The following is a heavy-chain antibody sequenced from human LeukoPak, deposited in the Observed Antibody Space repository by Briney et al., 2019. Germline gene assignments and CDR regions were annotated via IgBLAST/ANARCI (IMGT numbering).Heavy chain of an antibody. J-gene: IGHJ4*02. CDR3: AKSREEWLVWDYFDY. Sequence: PGRSLRLSCAASGCTFSSYGMHWVRQAPGKGLEWVAVISYDGSNKYYADSVKGRFTISRDNSKNTLYLQMNSLRAEDTAVYYCAKSREEWLVWDYFDYWGQGTLVTVSS. CDR1: GCTFSSYG. CDR2: ISYDGSNK. D-gene: IGHD6-19*01. V-gene: IGHV3-30*18.